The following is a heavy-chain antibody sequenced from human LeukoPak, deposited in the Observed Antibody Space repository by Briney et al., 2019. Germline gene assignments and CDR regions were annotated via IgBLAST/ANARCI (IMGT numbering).Heavy chain of an antibody. CDR3: ARVHPGPFHSAHDAFDI. D-gene: IGHD2/OR15-2a*01. CDR2: IWYDGSNK. CDR1: GFTFSSYG. V-gene: IGHV3-33*01. J-gene: IGHJ3*02. Sequence: GGSLRLSCAASGFTFSSYGMHWVRQAPGKGLEWVAVIWYDGSNKYYADSVKGRFTISRDNSKNTLYLQMNSLRAEDTAVYYCARVHPGPFHSAHDAFDIWGQGTMVTVSS.